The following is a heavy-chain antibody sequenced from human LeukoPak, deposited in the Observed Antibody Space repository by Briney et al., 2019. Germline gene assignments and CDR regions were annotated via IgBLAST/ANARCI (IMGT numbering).Heavy chain of an antibody. D-gene: IGHD5-24*01. J-gene: IGHJ6*03. CDR3: AKNRENYYYMDV. CDR2: SSGSGGGK. CDR1: GFTFISYA. V-gene: IGHV3-23*01. Sequence: GGSLPLSCAASGFTFISYAMNWVRQAPAKGRDWVSASSGSGGGKYYADSVKGRFTISRDNPKNTLYLQMTSLGAEDTAVYYCAKNRENYYYMDVGGKGTTVTVSS.